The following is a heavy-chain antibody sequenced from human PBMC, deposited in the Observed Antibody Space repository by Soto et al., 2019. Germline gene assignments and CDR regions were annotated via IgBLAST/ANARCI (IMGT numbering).Heavy chain of an antibody. Sequence: QVQLVESGGGVVQPGRSLRLSCAASGFTFSSYGMHWVRQAPGKGLEWVAVISYDGSNKYYADSVKGRFTISRDNSKNTXXLQMNSLRAEDTAVYYCAKDFAYSVIRYYYYGMDVWGQGTTVTVSS. CDR1: GFTFSSYG. CDR3: AKDFAYSVIRYYYYGMDV. V-gene: IGHV3-30*18. J-gene: IGHJ6*02. CDR2: ISYDGSNK. D-gene: IGHD2-15*01.